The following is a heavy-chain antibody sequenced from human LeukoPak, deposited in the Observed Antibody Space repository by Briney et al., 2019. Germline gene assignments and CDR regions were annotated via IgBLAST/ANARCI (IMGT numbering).Heavy chain of an antibody. CDR2: MNPNSGNT. CDR1: GYTFTSYD. CDR3: ARSTHVYCSSTSCYPTYYYYGMDV. Sequence: VASVKVSCKASGYTFTSYDIKWVRQATGQGLEWMGWMNPNSGNTGYAQKFQGRVTMTRNTSISTAYMELSSLRSEDTAVYYCARSTHVYCSSTSCYPTYYYYGMDVWGQGTTVTVSS. D-gene: IGHD2-2*01. J-gene: IGHJ6*02. V-gene: IGHV1-8*01.